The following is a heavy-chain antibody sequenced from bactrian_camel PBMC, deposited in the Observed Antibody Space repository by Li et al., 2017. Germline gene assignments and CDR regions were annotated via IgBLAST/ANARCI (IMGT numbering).Heavy chain of an antibody. D-gene: IGHD1*01. CDR3: TNANS. J-gene: IGHJ4*01. CDR2: IASGGGGYT. V-gene: IGHV3S1*01. Sequence: HVQLVESGGDSVQAGGSLRLSCAASGYGYIDYRRTCMGWFRQAPGKEREGVAAIASGGGGYTYYADSVKGRFTISKDNAENTLYLQMNSLQTEDTAMYYCTNANSRGQGTQVTVS. CDR1: GYGYIDYRRTC.